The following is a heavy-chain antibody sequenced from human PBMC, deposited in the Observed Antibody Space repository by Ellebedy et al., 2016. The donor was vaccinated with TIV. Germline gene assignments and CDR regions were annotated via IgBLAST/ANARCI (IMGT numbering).Heavy chain of an antibody. CDR1: GGSISRDS. J-gene: IGHJ4*02. V-gene: IGHV4-59*01. Sequence: MPSETLSLTCTVSGGSISRDSWSWIRQPPGKGLEWIGYIYYSGSTNYNPSLKSRVTIAVDTSKKQISLKLSSVTAADTAVYYCARSSGWDRFDYWGQGTLVTVSS. CDR2: IYYSGST. CDR3: ARSSGWDRFDY. D-gene: IGHD6-19*01.